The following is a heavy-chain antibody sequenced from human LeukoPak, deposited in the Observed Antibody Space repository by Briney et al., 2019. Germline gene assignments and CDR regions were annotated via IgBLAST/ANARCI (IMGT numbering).Heavy chain of an antibody. V-gene: IGHV3-48*01. Sequence: PGGSLRLSCAASGSTFSTYSMNWVRQAPGKGLEWVSYISSGSRNTNYADSVKGRFTISRDNAKNSLYLQMNSLRAEDTAVYYCATDYAGNSLWYYYGLGVWGQGTTVTVSS. D-gene: IGHD4-23*01. CDR2: ISSGSRNT. CDR3: ATDYAGNSLWYYYGLGV. CDR1: GSTFSTYS. J-gene: IGHJ6*02.